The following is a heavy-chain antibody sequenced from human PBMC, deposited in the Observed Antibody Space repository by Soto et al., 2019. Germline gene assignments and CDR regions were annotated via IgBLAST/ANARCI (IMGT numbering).Heavy chain of an antibody. D-gene: IGHD3-22*01. CDR2: ISASTSSI. Sequence: GGSLRLSFAASGFTVSSYGMHWVRQAPGKGLDWISYISASTSSIYYADSVQGRFTISRDNAKNSLYLQMNSLGAEDSAIYYCVRGNYEKSIDYWGQGTLVTVSS. CDR1: GFTVSSYG. CDR3: VRGNYEKSIDY. V-gene: IGHV3-48*01. J-gene: IGHJ4*02.